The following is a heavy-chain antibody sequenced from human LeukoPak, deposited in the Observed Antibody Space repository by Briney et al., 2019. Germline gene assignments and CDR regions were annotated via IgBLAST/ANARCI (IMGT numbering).Heavy chain of an antibody. Sequence: SETLSLTCAVYGGSFSGYYWSWIRQPPGKGLEWIGEINHSGSTNYNPSLKSRVTISVDTSKNQFSLKLSSVTAADTAVYYCARGIRYFDWLTSGSVFDYWGQGTLVTVSS. D-gene: IGHD3-9*01. V-gene: IGHV4-34*01. CDR2: INHSGST. J-gene: IGHJ4*02. CDR1: GGSFSGYY. CDR3: ARGIRYFDWLTSGSVFDY.